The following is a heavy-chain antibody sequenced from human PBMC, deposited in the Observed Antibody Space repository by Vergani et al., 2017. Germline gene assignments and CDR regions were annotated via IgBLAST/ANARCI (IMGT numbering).Heavy chain of an antibody. CDR1: GYTFTDHY. CDR2: VDPEDGET. Sequence: EVQLVQSGAEVKKPGATMKISCKVSGYTFTDHYMHWVKQAPGKGLEWMGLVDPEDGETIYAEKFKGRVTIAADTSTDTAHLELSSLSSEDTAVYYCARDPYYGSGSYYIPVGKYDRSGGMDVWGQGTTVTVSS. J-gene: IGHJ6*02. CDR3: ARDPYYGSGSYYIPVGKYDRSGGMDV. D-gene: IGHD3-10*01. V-gene: IGHV1-69-2*01.